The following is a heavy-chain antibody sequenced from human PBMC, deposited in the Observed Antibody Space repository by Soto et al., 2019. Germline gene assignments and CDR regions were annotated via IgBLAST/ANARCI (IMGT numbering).Heavy chain of an antibody. J-gene: IGHJ5*02. CDR2: IIPIFGTA. CDR1: GGTFSNYA. Sequence: QVQLVQSGAEVKKPGSSVKVSCKASGGTFSNYAISWVRQAPGQGLEWMGGIIPIFGTANYAQKFQGRVTITADESTGTAYMVLSSLRSEDTAIYYCAVGSVDIVPTGMKPFDPWGQGTLVTVSS. D-gene: IGHD5-12*01. V-gene: IGHV1-69*12. CDR3: AVGSVDIVPTGMKPFDP.